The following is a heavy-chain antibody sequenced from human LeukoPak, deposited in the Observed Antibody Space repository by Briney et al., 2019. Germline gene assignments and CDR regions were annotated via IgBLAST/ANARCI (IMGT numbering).Heavy chain of an antibody. J-gene: IGHJ6*03. V-gene: IGHV1-69*01. Sequence: SVKVSCKASGGTFSSYAISWVRQAPGQGLEWMGGIIPIFGTANYAQKFQGRVTITADESTSTAYMELSSLRSEDTAVYYCARDFGYNWNPYYYYYYMDVWGKGTTVTASS. CDR3: ARDFGYNWNPYYYYYYMDV. D-gene: IGHD1-20*01. CDR1: GGTFSSYA. CDR2: IIPIFGTA.